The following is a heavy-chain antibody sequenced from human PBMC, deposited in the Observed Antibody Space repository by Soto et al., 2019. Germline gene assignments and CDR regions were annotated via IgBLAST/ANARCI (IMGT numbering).Heavy chain of an antibody. V-gene: IGHV4-39*01. CDR3: ARVAASTGADY. D-gene: IGHD6-13*01. CDR1: SGGC. CDR2: IYYSGST. J-gene: IGHJ4*02. Sequence: SGGCRGRIRQPPGKGLEWIGSIYYSGSTYYNPSLKSRVTISVDTSKNQFSLKLSSVTAADTAVYYCARVAASTGADYWGQGTLVTGSS.